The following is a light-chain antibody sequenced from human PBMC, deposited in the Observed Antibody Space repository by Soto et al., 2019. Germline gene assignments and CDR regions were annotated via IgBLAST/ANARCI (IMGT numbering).Light chain of an antibody. CDR1: SSNIGAPYD. CDR3: QSYDFSLRGVV. Sequence: QSVLTQPPSASGTPGQRVTISCSGSSSNIGAPYDVHWYQQLPGTAPKLLIYDNTNRPSGVPDRFSGSKSGTSASLAITGLQAEDEADYYCQSYDFSLRGVVFGGGTKLTVL. CDR2: DNT. V-gene: IGLV1-40*01. J-gene: IGLJ2*01.